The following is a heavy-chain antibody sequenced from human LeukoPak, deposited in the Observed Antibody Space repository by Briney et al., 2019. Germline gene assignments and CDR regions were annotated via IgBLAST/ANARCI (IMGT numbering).Heavy chain of an antibody. V-gene: IGHV1-2*02. Sequence: ASVKVSCKASGYTFTGYYMHWVRQAPGQGLEWMGWINPNSGGTNYAQKFQGRVTMTRDASISTAYMELSRLRSDDTAVYYCARDRLHYYDSSGYYDWGQGTLVTVSS. D-gene: IGHD3-22*01. CDR2: INPNSGGT. J-gene: IGHJ4*02. CDR3: ARDRLHYYDSSGYYD. CDR1: GYTFTGYY.